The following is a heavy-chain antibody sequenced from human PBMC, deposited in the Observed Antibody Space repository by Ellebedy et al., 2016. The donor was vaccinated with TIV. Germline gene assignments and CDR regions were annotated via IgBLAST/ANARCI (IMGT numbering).Heavy chain of an antibody. CDR3: AREGRDGYNSEFDF. Sequence: ASVKVSXXASGYTFTSYYIHWVRKAPGQGLEWMGIIIPSRGGTIYAQKFQGRVTMTRDTSTSTVYLELSSLRSEDTAVYYCAREGRDGYNSEFDFWGQGTLVTVSS. V-gene: IGHV1-46*01. CDR1: GYTFTSYY. J-gene: IGHJ4*02. CDR2: IIPSRGGT. D-gene: IGHD5-24*01.